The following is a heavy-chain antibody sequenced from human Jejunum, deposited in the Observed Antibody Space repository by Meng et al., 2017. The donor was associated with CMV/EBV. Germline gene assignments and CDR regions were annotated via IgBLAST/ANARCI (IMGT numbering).Heavy chain of an antibody. CDR2: ISWNSGNL. Sequence: DYAMPWVRQAPEKSLEWVSGISWNSGNLGYADSVKGRFTISRDNAKNSLYLQMNTLRAEDTALYYCAKDFGPSLVPAAIWSYGMDVWGQGTTVTVSS. V-gene: IGHV3-9*01. CDR1: DYA. D-gene: IGHD2-2*01. CDR3: AKDFGPSLVPAAIWSYGMDV. J-gene: IGHJ6*02.